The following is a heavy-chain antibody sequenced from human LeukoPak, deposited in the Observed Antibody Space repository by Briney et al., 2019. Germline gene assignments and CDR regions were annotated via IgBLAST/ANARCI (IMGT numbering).Heavy chain of an antibody. CDR1: GGSISSYY. Sequence: SETLSLTCTVSGGSISSYYWSWIRQPPGKGLEWIGYIYYSGSTNYNPSLKSRVTISVDTSKNQFSLKLSSVTAADTAVYYCVRESGLEAFDIWGQGTMVTVS. CDR3: VRESGLEAFDI. V-gene: IGHV4-59*01. D-gene: IGHD1-1*01. J-gene: IGHJ3*02. CDR2: IYYSGST.